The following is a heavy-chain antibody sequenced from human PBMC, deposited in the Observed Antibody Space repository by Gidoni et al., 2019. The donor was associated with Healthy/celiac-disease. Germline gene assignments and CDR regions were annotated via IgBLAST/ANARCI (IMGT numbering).Heavy chain of an antibody. J-gene: IGHJ4*02. CDR1: AGSISSGSYY. CDR2: IYTSGST. Sequence: QVQLQESGPGLVKPSQTLSLTCTVSAGSISSGSYYWSWIRQPAGKGLEWIGRIYTSGSTNYNPSLKSRVTISVDTSKNQFSLKLSSVTAADTAVYYCARVWGLEYYFDYWGQGTLVTVSS. CDR3: ARVWGLEYYFDY. D-gene: IGHD3-16*01. V-gene: IGHV4-61*02.